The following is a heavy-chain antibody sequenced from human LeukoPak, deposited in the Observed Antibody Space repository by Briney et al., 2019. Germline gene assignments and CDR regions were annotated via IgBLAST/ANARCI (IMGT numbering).Heavy chain of an antibody. D-gene: IGHD1-26*01. CDR2: INPSGGST. CDR1: GYSFPSYY. V-gene: IGHV1-46*01. J-gene: IGHJ3*02. Sequence: ASVNVSCKTSGYSFPSYYIHWVRQPPGQGLEWMGIINPSGGSTTYAQKFQGRLTMASDTSTSTVYMELSSLRSEDTAMYYCARSSAYYNEADIWGQGTMVTVSS. CDR3: ARSSAYYNEADI.